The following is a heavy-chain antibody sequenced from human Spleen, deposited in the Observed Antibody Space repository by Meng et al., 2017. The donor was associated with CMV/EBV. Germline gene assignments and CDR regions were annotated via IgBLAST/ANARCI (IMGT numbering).Heavy chain of an antibody. CDR2: LNPGGGST. J-gene: IGHJ4*02. CDR3: ARGTLIDFWTYYSLDH. CDR1: YTFTSYY. Sequence: YTFTSYYMHWVRQAPGQGPEWVGRLNPGGGSTTLAQKFQGRVTLTSDTSKSTVYMELTSLTSEDTAEYFCARGTLIDFWTYYSLDHWGQGTLVTVSS. V-gene: IGHV1-46*01. D-gene: IGHD3-3*01.